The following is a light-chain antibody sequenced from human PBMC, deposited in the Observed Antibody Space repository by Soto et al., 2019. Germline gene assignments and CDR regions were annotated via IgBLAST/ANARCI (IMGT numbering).Light chain of an antibody. CDR3: QQYGSSPET. V-gene: IGKV3-20*01. Sequence: EIVLTQSPGTLPLPPGERATLSCRASQSVSSAYLAWYQQKPGQAPRLLIYDVSSRATGIPDRFSVSGSGTDFTLTVSRLEPEDFAVYYCQQYGSSPETFGQGTKVEIK. CDR2: DVS. J-gene: IGKJ1*01. CDR1: QSVSSAY.